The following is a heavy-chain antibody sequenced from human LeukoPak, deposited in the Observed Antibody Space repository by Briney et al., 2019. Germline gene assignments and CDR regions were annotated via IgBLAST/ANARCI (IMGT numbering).Heavy chain of an antibody. CDR2: ISSSSDSI. D-gene: IGHD6-13*01. J-gene: IGHJ4*02. CDR1: GFPFSSYS. Sequence: GGSLRLSCAASGFPFSSYSMNWVRQAPGKGLEWVSYISSSSDSIYYSDSVKGRFTVSRDNAKNSLYLQMNSLRAEDTAVYYCAREGDTTGAAGTEFDYWGQGTLVTVSS. CDR3: AREGDTTGAAGTEFDY. V-gene: IGHV3-48*01.